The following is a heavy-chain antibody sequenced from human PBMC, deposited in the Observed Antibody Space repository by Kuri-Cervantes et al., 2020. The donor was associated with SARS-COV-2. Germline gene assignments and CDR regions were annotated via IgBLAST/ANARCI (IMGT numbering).Heavy chain of an antibody. V-gene: IGHV1-8*01. D-gene: IGHD2-8*02. CDR1: ETTFPDYD. CDR2: VKTNSGNT. J-gene: IGHJ4*02. Sequence: ASVKVSCKAPETTFPDYDINWVRQATGQGLEWMGMVKTNSGNTLYAQIFQGRVTLTRDRSTSTVCLELSSLTSEDTAIYYCYCAPKEGFYSWGQGTLVTDSS. CDR3: YCAPKEGFYS.